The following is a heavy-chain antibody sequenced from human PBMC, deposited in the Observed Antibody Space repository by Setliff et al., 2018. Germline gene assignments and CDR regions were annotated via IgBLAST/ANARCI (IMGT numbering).Heavy chain of an antibody. J-gene: IGHJ4*02. CDR2: ISAYNGNT. CDR1: GYTFTSYG. CDR3: ARDLVGYCSGGSCYDWYY. D-gene: IGHD2-15*01. Sequence: ASVKVSCKASGYTFTSYGISWVRQAPGQGLEWMGWISAYNGNTNYAQKLQGRVTMTTDTSTSTAYMELRSLRSDDTAVYYCARDLVGYCSGGSCYDWYYWGQGTLFTVSS. V-gene: IGHV1-18*01.